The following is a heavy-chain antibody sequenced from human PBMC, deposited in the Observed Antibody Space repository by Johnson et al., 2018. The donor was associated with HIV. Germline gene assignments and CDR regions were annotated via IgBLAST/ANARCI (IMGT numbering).Heavy chain of an antibody. Sequence: QVQLVESGGGLVQPGRSLRLSCVASGFTFDDYAMHWVRQAPGKGLEWVTVIWYDGSNKHYADSVKGRFTISRDNSKNTLFLQMNSLRAEDTAVYYCAKAFAYCTGGSCYPHRSPHDAFDIWGQGTMVTVSS. CDR3: AKAFAYCTGGSCYPHRSPHDAFDI. V-gene: IGHV3-30*18. J-gene: IGHJ3*02. CDR2: IWYDGSNK. CDR1: GFTFDDYA. D-gene: IGHD2-15*01.